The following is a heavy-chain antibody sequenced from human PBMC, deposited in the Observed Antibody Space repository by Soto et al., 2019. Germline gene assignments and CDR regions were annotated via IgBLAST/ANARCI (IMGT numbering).Heavy chain of an antibody. D-gene: IGHD5-12*01. CDR2: ISYSGVST. CDR3: ARTRGYSDYDRDY. Sequence: EVQLLESGGGLVQPGGSLRLSCAASGVTFSSYAMTWGRQAPGKGLEWVSAISYSGVSTYYADSVKGRFTISTYSCENTVYQQMNILRVEATAVDNCARTRGYSDYDRDYWCHGYLVTVS. J-gene: IGHJ4*01. CDR1: GVTFSSYA. V-gene: IGHV3-23*01.